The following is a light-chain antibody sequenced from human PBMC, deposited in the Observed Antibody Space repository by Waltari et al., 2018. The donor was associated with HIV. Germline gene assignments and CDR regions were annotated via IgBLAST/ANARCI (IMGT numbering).Light chain of an antibody. CDR2: RNN. J-gene: IGLJ1*01. V-gene: IGLV1-47*01. CDR3: AAWDVSLRGAYV. Sequence: QSVLTQPPSASGTPGQRVTISCSGASSDIGSNYVYWYQQLPGTAPKLLIYRNNERHSGVPDRFSGAKSGTSASLAISGLRSEDEADYYCAAWDVSLRGAYVFGTGTKVAVL. CDR1: SSDIGSNY.